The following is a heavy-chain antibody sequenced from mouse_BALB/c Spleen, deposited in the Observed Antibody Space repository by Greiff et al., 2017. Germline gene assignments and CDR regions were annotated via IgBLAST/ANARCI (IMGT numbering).Heavy chain of an antibody. CDR1: GFSLTSYG. CDR2: IWSGGST. D-gene: IGHD1-2*01. Sequence: VKVIESGPGLVQPSQSLSITCTVSGFSLTSYGVHWVRQSPGKGLEWLGVIWSGGSTDYNAAFISRLSISKDNSKSQVFFKMNSLQANDTAIYYCARNRVLRPHWYFDVWGAGTTVTVSS. CDR3: ARNRVLRPHWYFDV. J-gene: IGHJ1*01. V-gene: IGHV2-2*02.